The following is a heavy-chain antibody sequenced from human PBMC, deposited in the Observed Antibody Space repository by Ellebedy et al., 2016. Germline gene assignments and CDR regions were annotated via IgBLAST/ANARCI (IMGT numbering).Heavy chain of an antibody. V-gene: IGHV3-23*01. CDR3: ADGERTYYYYNRPLP. J-gene: IGHJ5*02. CDR1: GFTFSSYA. D-gene: IGHD3-22*01. Sequence: GGSLRLSXAASGFTFSSYAMSWVRQAPGQGLEWVSSISGSGGSTYYGDSVRGRFTISRDNSKSTLYLQMNSLRAEDTAVYYCADGERTYYYYNRPLPWGQGTLVTVSS. CDR2: ISGSGGST.